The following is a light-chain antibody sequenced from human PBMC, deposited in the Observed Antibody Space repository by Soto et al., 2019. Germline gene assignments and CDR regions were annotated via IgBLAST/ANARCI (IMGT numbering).Light chain of an antibody. CDR3: LQRHMWPIT. CDR1: QSFRGL. CDR2: DAS. V-gene: IGKV3-11*01. J-gene: IGKJ5*01. Sequence: EVVLTQSPVTLSLSPGEKATLSCRASQSFRGLLAWYQQKPSQAPRLLIYDASNRATGIPPRFSGSGSGTDFTLTISSLEPEDSAVYYCLQRHMWPITFGQGARLEIK.